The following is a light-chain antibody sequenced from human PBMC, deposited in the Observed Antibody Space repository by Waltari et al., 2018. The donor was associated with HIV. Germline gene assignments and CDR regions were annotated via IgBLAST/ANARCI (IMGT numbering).Light chain of an antibody. V-gene: IGLV1-47*01. CDR2: RNN. J-gene: IGLJ2*01. CDR3: AAWDDSLSGGV. CDR1: SSNIGSNF. Sequence: QSVLTQPPSASGTPGQSVTITCSGSSSNIGSNFVYCYQQVTGTAPKLLIYRNNQRPSGVPDRFSGSKSGTSASLAISGLRAEDEADYYCAAWDDSLSGGVFGGGTKLTVL.